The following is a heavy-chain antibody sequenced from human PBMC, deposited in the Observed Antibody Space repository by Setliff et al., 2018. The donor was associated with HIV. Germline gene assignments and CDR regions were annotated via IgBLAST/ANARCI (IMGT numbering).Heavy chain of an antibody. CDR3: AREAYDVLTPHAHIDY. CDR1: GFTFDDFG. CDR2: INWNGAIT. D-gene: IGHD3-9*01. Sequence: GGSLRLSCAASGFTFDDFGMTWVRQRPGKGLGWVSGINWNGAITDYADSVKGRFTISRDNAKNSLHLQMNSLRAEDAAFYYCAREAYDVLTPHAHIDYWGQGVLVTVSS. V-gene: IGHV3-20*04. J-gene: IGHJ4*02.